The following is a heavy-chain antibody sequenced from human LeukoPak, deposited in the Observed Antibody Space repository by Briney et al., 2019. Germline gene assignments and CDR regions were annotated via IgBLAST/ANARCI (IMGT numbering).Heavy chain of an antibody. CDR3: AKALDQRGYSYGATDY. J-gene: IGHJ4*02. D-gene: IGHD5-18*01. CDR1: GFTFSSYA. CDR2: ISGSGGST. V-gene: IGHV3-23*01. Sequence: GGSLRLSCAASGFTFSSYAMSWVRQAPGKGLEWVSAISGSGGSTYYADSVKGRFTISRDNSKNTLYLQMNSLRAVDTAVYYCAKALDQRGYSYGATDYWGQGTLVTVSS.